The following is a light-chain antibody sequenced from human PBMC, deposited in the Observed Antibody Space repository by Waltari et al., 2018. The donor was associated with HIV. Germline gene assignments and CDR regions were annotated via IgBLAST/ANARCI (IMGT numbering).Light chain of an antibody. J-gene: IGLJ2*01. CDR2: DVS. CDR3: CSYAGSYTR. Sequence: QSALTQPRSVSGSPGQSVTFSCTGTSSDVGGSNYVSWYQQHPGKAPKLMIYDVSKRPSGVPDRFSGSKSGNTASLTISGLQAEDEADYYCCSYAGSYTRFGGGTKLTVL. CDR1: SSDVGGSNY. V-gene: IGLV2-11*01.